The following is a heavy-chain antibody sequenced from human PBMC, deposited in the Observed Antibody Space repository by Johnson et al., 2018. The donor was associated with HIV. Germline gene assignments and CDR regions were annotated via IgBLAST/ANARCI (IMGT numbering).Heavy chain of an antibody. CDR1: GFSFTNAW. Sequence: VQLVESGGGLVQPGGSLRLSCAASGFSFTNAWMNWVRQAPGKGLEWVGRIKTKPDGGTTDYAAPVKGRSTTTRDDSKNTRYLQMNSLKTEDPAVYFCTTDVIVSAPHHDAFEIWGQGTMVTVSS. V-gene: IGHV3-15*01. CDR2: IKTKPDGGTT. D-gene: IGHD2-2*01. J-gene: IGHJ3*02. CDR3: TTDVIVSAPHHDAFEI.